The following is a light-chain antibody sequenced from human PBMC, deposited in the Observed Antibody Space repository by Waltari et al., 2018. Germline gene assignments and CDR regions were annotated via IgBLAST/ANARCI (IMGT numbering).Light chain of an antibody. V-gene: IGLV2-14*01. CDR1: SSDLGVYSF. CDR2: YVS. Sequence: QSALTQPSSVSGSPEQSITISCTRSSSDLGVYSFVSWYQQHPGKAPKLMIYYVSHRPSSVSNRLSGSTSGNTASLTISVLQPESEADYSRSSYTRLLPPFLFGTGTKVNVL. CDR3: SSYTRLLPPFL. J-gene: IGLJ1*01.